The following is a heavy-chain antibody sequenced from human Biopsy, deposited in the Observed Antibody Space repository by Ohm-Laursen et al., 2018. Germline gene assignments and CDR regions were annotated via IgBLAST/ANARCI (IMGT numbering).Heavy chain of an antibody. CDR1: GGSISRYY. CDR2: IYYSGST. J-gene: IGHJ4*02. CDR3: ARHPTHRIQQIDY. D-gene: IGHD5-18*01. Sequence: GTLSLTCTVSGGSISRYYWSWIRQPPGKGLEWIGYIYYSGSTNYNSSLKSRVTISVDTSKNQFSLRRSPVTAADTAVYYCARHPTHRIQQIDYWGQGTLVTVSS. V-gene: IGHV4-59*08.